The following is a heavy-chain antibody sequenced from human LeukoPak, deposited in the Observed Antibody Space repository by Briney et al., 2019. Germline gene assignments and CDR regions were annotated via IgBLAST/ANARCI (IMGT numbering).Heavy chain of an antibody. CDR3: ARGGPRGYVI. D-gene: IGHD5-18*01. CDR1: GFTFSHYG. CDR2: FNGRGDST. J-gene: IGHJ3*02. Sequence: PGGSLRLSCEVSGFTFSHYGMSWVRQAPGKGPEWVAGFNGRGDSTYYAESVRGWFTISRDTSKNTLYLQVSSLRVEDTAVYYCARGGPRGYVIWGQGTMVTVSS. V-gene: IGHV3-23*01.